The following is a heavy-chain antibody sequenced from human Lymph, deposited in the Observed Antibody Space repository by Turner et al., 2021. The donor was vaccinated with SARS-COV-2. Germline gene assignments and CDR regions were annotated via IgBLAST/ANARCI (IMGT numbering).Heavy chain of an antibody. CDR1: GFTVSSNY. J-gene: IGHJ3*02. CDR3: ARDLGPLAFDI. Sequence: EVELVEAGGGLIQLGGSVRTSCAASGFTVSSNYISWVRQAPVKGLEWVSVIYIGGTTYYADSVKGRFTISRDNSKNTLYLQMNSLRAEDTAVYYCARDLGPLAFDIWGQGTMVTVSS. V-gene: IGHV3-53*01. CDR2: IYIGGTT.